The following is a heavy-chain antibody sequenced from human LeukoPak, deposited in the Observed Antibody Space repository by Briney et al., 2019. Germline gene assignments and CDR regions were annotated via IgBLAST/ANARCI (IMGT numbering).Heavy chain of an antibody. CDR2: IIPIFGTA. Sequence: SVKVSCKASGGTFSSYAISWVRQAPGQGLEWMGGIIPIFGTANYAQKFQGRVTITTDESTSTAYMELSSLRSEDTAVYYCARGDVDTAMVFDYWGQGTLLTVSS. CDR3: ARGDVDTAMVFDY. D-gene: IGHD5-18*01. CDR1: GGTFSSYA. J-gene: IGHJ4*02. V-gene: IGHV1-69*05.